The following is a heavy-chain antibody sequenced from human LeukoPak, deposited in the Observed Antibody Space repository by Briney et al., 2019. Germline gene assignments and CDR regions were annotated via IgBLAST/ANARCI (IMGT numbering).Heavy chain of an antibody. Sequence: SETLSLTCTVSGGSISSSSYYWGWIRQPPGKGLEWIGSIYYSGSTYYNPSLKSRVTISVDTSKNQFSLKLSSVTAADTAVYYCARGSEYSSSPWGQGTLVTASS. J-gene: IGHJ5*02. D-gene: IGHD6-6*01. CDR2: IYYSGST. CDR3: ARGSEYSSSP. CDR1: GGSISSSSYY. V-gene: IGHV4-39*01.